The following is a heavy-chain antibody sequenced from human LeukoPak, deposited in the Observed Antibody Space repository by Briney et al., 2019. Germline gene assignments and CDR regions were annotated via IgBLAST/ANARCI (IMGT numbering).Heavy chain of an antibody. CDR3: AKVVQYTASTGTGLDY. Sequence: GGSLRLSCVASGFTFSNYGMHWVRQAPGKGMDWVAVIWYDGSYKYYADSVKGRFTISRENPKNTLYLQMNSLRAEDTGIYYCAKVVQYTASTGTGLDYWGQGTLVTVSS. J-gene: IGHJ4*02. CDR1: GFTFSNYG. D-gene: IGHD6-13*01. CDR2: IWYDGSYK. V-gene: IGHV3-33*06.